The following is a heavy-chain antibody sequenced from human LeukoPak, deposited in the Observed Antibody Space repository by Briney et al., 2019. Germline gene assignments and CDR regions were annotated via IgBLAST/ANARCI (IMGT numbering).Heavy chain of an antibody. CDR1: GFTFSRYW. CDR2: IKQDVSEK. Sequence: GGSLRLSCAASGFTFSRYWMSWVRQAPGKGLEWVANIKQDVSEKYYVDSVKGRFTISRDNAKNSLYLQMNSLRAEDTAVYYCAREPPPSIYCSGGSCYSDYYGMDVWGQETTVTVSS. D-gene: IGHD2-15*01. CDR3: AREPPPSIYCSGGSCYSDYYGMDV. V-gene: IGHV3-7*01. J-gene: IGHJ6*02.